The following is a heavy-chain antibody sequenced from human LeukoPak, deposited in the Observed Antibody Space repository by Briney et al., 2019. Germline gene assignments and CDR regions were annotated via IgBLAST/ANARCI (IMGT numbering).Heavy chain of an antibody. CDR3: ARDRNSDHTYYGMDV. D-gene: IGHD3-10*01. V-gene: IGHV3-53*01. CDR1: GFTLSSNY. J-gene: IGHJ6*02. Sequence: GGSLRLSCAVSGFTLSSNYMSWARQAPGKGLEWVSVIYSGGSTYYADSVKGRFTISRDNSKNTLYLQMNSLRAEDTAVYYCARDRNSDHTYYGMDVWAQGTTVTVFS. CDR2: IYSGGST.